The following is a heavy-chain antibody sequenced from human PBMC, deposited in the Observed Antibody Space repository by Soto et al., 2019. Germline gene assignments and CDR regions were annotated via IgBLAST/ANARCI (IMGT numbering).Heavy chain of an antibody. Sequence: GGSLRLSCAASGFTVSSNYMSWVRQAPGKGLEWVSVIYSGGSTYYADSVKGRFTISRDNSKNTLYLQMNSLRAEDTAVYYCARQPSMTTVHTYYFDYWGQGTLVTVSS. CDR3: ARQPSMTTVHTYYFDY. J-gene: IGHJ4*02. D-gene: IGHD4-17*01. CDR1: GFTVSSNY. V-gene: IGHV3-53*01. CDR2: IYSGGST.